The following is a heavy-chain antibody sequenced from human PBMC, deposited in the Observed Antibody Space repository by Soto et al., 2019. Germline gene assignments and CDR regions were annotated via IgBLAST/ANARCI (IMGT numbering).Heavy chain of an antibody. Sequence: PGGSLRLSCAASGFTFSSYAMSWVRQAPGKGLEWVSAISGSGGSTYYADSVKGRFTISRDNSKNTLYLQMNSLRAEDTAVYYCAKGRIVVVPAAIGDFDYWGQGTLVTVSS. J-gene: IGHJ4*02. V-gene: IGHV3-23*01. CDR1: GFTFSSYA. D-gene: IGHD2-2*01. CDR2: ISGSGGST. CDR3: AKGRIVVVPAAIGDFDY.